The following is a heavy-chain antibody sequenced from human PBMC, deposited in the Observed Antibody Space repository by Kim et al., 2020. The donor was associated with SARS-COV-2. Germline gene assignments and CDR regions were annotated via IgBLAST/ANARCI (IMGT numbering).Heavy chain of an antibody. CDR2: INPSGGST. CDR1: GYTFTSYY. CDR3: AREYYYDSSGYPDYYYYGMDV. V-gene: IGHV1-46*01. D-gene: IGHD3-22*01. Sequence: ASVKVSCKASGYTFTSYYMHWVRQAPGQGLEWMGIINPSGGSTSYAQKFQGRVTMTRDTSTSTVYMELSSLRSEDTAVYYCAREYYYDSSGYPDYYYYGMDVWGQGTTVTVSS. J-gene: IGHJ6*02.